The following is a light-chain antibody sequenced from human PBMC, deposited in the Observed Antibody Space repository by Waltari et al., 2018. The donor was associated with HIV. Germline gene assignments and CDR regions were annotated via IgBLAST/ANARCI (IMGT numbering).Light chain of an antibody. V-gene: IGKV1-13*02. Sequence: AIQLTQSPSSLSVSITAIVTITCRESQGIKSALAWYQQKPGQPPKLLIYAASRLQSGVPSRFTGSGSGTDFTLTISSLQPEDFATYYCQQFNSYPWTFGQGTKVEVK. CDR1: QGIKSA. CDR2: AAS. CDR3: QQFNSYPWT. J-gene: IGKJ1*01.